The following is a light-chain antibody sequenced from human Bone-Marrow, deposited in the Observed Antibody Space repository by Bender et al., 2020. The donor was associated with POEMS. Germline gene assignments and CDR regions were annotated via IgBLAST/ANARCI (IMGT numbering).Light chain of an antibody. CDR2: ADD. Sequence: QSVLTQPPSASGTPGQRVTISCSGGSIGRNPINWYQQLPGTAPRLVIYADDRRPSGVPNPFSASKSGSSASLTISGLQAEDEADYYCYSYGSSFTSVIFGGGTKLTVL. J-gene: IGLJ2*01. CDR1: SIGRNP. CDR3: YSYGSSFTSVI. V-gene: IGLV1-44*01.